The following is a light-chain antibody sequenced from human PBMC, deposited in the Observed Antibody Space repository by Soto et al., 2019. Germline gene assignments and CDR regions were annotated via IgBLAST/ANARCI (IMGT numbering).Light chain of an antibody. Sequence: EIVLTQFPGSLSLSPGERATLSCRASQNVSSSSLAWYQQKPGQAPRLLIYATSRRATGIPDRFSGSGSGTDFTLTISRLEPEDFAVYYCQQYGTSLFTFGPGTKVDVK. V-gene: IGKV3-20*01. CDR3: QQYGTSLFT. J-gene: IGKJ3*01. CDR2: ATS. CDR1: QNVSSSS.